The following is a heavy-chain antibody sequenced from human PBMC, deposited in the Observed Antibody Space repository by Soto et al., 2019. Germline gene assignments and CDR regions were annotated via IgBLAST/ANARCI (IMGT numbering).Heavy chain of an antibody. CDR3: ARGSSAGEDPHFDY. J-gene: IGHJ4*02. CDR1: GDSVSSNSTA. V-gene: IGHV6-1*01. D-gene: IGHD7-27*01. Sequence: KQSQTLSLTCAISGDSVSSNSTAWNWIRQSPSRGLEWLGRTYYRSKWYNDYAVSVKSRITINPDTSKNQFSLQLNSVTPEDTAVYYCARGSSAGEDPHFDYWGQGTLVTVSS. CDR2: TYYRSKWYN.